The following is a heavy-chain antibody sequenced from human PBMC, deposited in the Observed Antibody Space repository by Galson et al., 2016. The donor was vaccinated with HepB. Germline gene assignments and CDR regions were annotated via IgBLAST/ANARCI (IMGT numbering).Heavy chain of an antibody. J-gene: IGHJ4*02. CDR3: ARGHPGTAMVHY. CDR1: GGSISSYF. D-gene: IGHD5-18*01. CDR2: IHDSGST. Sequence: SETLSLTCFVSGGSISSYFWHWIRQPPGKGLEWIGFIHDSGSTNCSPSLKSRVTMSLEKSTRQVSLRVTSMTTSDTAVYYCARGHPGTAMVHYWGQGALVTVSS. V-gene: IGHV4-59*01.